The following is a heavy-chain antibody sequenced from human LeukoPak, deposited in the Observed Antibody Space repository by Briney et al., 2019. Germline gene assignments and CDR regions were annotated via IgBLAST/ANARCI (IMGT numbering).Heavy chain of an antibody. J-gene: IGHJ4*02. CDR2: ISYDGSYK. D-gene: IGHD3-22*01. CDR3: TKEGYYFDSSGHQLALFDY. Sequence: GGSLRLSCAASGFTFSNFDMHWVRQAPGKGLEWVAVISYDGSYKYYSDSVKGRFTIARDNSKNMLYLQMNSLRPEDTAVYYCTKEGYYFDSSGHQLALFDYWGQGTLVTVSA. CDR1: GFTFSNFD. V-gene: IGHV3-30*18.